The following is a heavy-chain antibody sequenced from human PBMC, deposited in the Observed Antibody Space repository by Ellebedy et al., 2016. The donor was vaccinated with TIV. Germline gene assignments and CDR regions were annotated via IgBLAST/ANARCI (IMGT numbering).Heavy chain of an antibody. Sequence: GESLKISCAASGFTFSSYGMHWVRQAPGKGLEWVAVIWYDGSNKYYADSVKGRFTISRDNSKNTLYLQMNSMRAEDTAVYYCTTERQYYFDYWGQGTLVTVSS. J-gene: IGHJ4*02. CDR1: GFTFSSYG. CDR3: TTERQYYFDY. CDR2: IWYDGSNK. D-gene: IGHD6-19*01. V-gene: IGHV3-33*08.